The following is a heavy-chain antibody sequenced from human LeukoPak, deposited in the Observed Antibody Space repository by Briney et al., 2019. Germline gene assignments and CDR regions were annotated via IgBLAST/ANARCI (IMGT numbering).Heavy chain of an antibody. Sequence: GGSLRLSCAASGFTLSAYWMSWLHQAPGKGLEWVANINQDESVQYYADSVKGRFTVSRDNAKNSLYLQLNSLRAEDTAVYYCARGMYSSAGLYFDSWGQGTLVTV. V-gene: IGHV3-7*05. CDR2: INQDESVQ. D-gene: IGHD3-10*01. CDR1: GFTLSAYW. J-gene: IGHJ4*02. CDR3: ARGMYSSAGLYFDS.